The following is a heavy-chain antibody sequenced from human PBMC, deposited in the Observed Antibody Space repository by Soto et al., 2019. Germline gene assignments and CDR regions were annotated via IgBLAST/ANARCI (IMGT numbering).Heavy chain of an antibody. CDR2: INPSGGST. J-gene: IGHJ5*02. V-gene: IGHV1-46*01. CDR3: AREALSARISAATSHWLDP. D-gene: IGHD2-15*01. CDR1: GYTFTNYY. Sequence: QVQLVQSGAEVKKPGASVKVSCKASGYTFTNYYMHWVRQAPGQGLEWMGIINPSGGSTSYAQKFQGRVTMTRDTSTSTVYLELSSLRSDDTAVYYCAREALSARISAATSHWLDPWGQGTLVTVSS.